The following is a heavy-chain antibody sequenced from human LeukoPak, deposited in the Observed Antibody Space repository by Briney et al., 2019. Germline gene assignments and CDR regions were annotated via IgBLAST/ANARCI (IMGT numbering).Heavy chain of an antibody. Sequence: HSGGSLRLSCVVSGITLSNYAMNWVRQAPGKGLEWVSYISRSGGSTAYADSVKGRFTISRDNSLNTMYLEMSSLRAEDTAVYFCAKRGIVIRGILVIGYHQEAYHYDYWGQGVLVTVSS. V-gene: IGHV3-23*01. J-gene: IGHJ4*02. CDR2: ISRSGGST. CDR3: AKRGIVIRGILVIGYHQEAYHYDY. CDR1: GITLSNYA. D-gene: IGHD3-10*01.